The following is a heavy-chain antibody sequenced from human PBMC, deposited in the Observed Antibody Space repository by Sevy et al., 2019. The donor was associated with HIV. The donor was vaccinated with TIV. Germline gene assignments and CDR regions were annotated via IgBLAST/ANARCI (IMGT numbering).Heavy chain of an antibody. CDR1: GITLTPYW. V-gene: IGHV3-74*01. Sequence: GGSLRLSCAASGITLTPYWMHWVRQVPGKGLVWVSRINSDGSSTSYAESVKGRFTISRDNGRNTGYLQMKSLRVEDTAVYFCSRGLYYYDMRGHQEPGDYWGQGVLVTVSS. D-gene: IGHD3-22*01. J-gene: IGHJ4*02. CDR3: SRGLYYYDMRGHQEPGDY. CDR2: INSDGSST.